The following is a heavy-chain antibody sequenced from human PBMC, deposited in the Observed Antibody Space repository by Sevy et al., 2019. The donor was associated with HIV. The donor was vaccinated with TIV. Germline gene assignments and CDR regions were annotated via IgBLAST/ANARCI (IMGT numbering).Heavy chain of an antibody. J-gene: IGHJ3*01. CDR1: GFTFHEYA. V-gene: IGHV3-9*01. CDR2: LSWNSGTI. CDR3: VEGAGQWLREALEV. Sequence: GGSLRLSCGASGFTFHEYAIHWVRQVPGKGLEWVSGLSWNSGTIDYADSVKGRFTISRDNARNSLYLQMNSLGTEDTALYYCVEGAGQWLREALEVWGQGTMVTVSS. D-gene: IGHD6-19*01.